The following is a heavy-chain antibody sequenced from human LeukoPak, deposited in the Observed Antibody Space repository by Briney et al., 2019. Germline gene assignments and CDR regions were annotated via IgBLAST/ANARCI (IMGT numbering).Heavy chain of an antibody. CDR2: ITLNSGEI. CDR1: GLTSDGYA. CDR3: AKDFAY. V-gene: IGHV3-9*02. J-gene: IGHJ4*02. Sequence: GRSLRLSCVLSGLTSDGYAMHWVRQAPGKGLEWVSGITLNSGEIGYADSVKGRFTVSRDNAKNSLYLQMNSLTSEDAAIYHSAKDFAYWGQGTLVTVST.